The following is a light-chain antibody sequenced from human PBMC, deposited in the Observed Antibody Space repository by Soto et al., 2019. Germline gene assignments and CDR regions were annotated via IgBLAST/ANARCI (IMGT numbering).Light chain of an antibody. Sequence: QLTQSPSSLSASVGDRVTITCRASQGISSNLAWYQQKPGRAPKLLIFGASTLQSGVPSRFSGSGSGTDFPLSISSLQAEDFATYFCQKLNAYPPWTFGQGTKVEIK. CDR3: QKLNAYPPWT. J-gene: IGKJ1*01. CDR2: GAS. V-gene: IGKV1-9*01. CDR1: QGISSN.